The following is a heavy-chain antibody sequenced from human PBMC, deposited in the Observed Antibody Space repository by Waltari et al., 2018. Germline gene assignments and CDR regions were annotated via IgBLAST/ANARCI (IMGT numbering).Heavy chain of an antibody. D-gene: IGHD3-22*01. CDR3: AGRDSSGYYY. J-gene: IGHJ4*02. V-gene: IGHV4-38-2*01. Sequence: QVQLQESGPGLVKPSETLSLTCAVSGYSISSGYYWGWIRQPPGKGLEWIWSIYHSGSTYNHPSMKSRVTITVDTSTNHFSLYLSSVTASYTAVYYCAGRDSSGYYYWGQGTLVTVSS. CDR1: GYSISSGYY. CDR2: IYHSGST.